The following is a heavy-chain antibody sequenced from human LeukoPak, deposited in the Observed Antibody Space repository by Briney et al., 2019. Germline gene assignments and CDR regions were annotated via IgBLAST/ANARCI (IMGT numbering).Heavy chain of an antibody. J-gene: IGHJ4*02. Sequence: GGSLRLSCAASAFIFSNYGMHWVRQAPGKGLEWVSFIRYNGNNKSYAASVKGRFTISRDNSKNELYLQMNSLRTDDTAVYYCTKEPLDRYQRLGYYFDFWGQGSLVTVSS. D-gene: IGHD5-24*01. V-gene: IGHV3-30*02. CDR3: TKEPLDRYQRLGYYFDF. CDR1: AFIFSNYG. CDR2: IRYNGNNK.